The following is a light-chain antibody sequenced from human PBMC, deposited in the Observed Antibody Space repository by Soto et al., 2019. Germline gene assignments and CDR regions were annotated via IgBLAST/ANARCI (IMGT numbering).Light chain of an antibody. CDR3: MQGTHSPPYT. Sequence: DVVMTQSPLSLPVTLGQPASISCRSSHDLVYSDGNTYLNWFQHRPGQSPRRLIYKVSNRDSGVPDRFSGSGAGSEFTLRISRVEAEDVGIYYCMQGTHSPPYTFGQGTKLQIK. V-gene: IGKV2-30*01. CDR2: KVS. J-gene: IGKJ2*01. CDR1: HDLVYSDGNTY.